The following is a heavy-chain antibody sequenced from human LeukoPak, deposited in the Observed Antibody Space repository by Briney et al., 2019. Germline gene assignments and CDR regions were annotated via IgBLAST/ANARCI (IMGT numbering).Heavy chain of an antibody. J-gene: IGHJ4*02. Sequence: ASVKVSCKVSGYTLTELSMHWVRQAPGKGLEWMGGFDPDDGETIYAQKFQGRVTMTEDTSTDTAYMELSSLRSEDTAVYYCATDVTTVTTYGYWGQGTPVTVSS. CDR3: ATDVTTVTTYGY. D-gene: IGHD4-11*01. V-gene: IGHV1-24*01. CDR1: GYTLTELS. CDR2: FDPDDGET.